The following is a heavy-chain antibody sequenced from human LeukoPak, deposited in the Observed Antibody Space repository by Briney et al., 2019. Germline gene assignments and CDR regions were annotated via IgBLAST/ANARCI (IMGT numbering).Heavy chain of an antibody. CDR2: ISAYNGNT. V-gene: IGHV1-18*01. CDR3: ARDSVSPRRPDYGDSNDAFDI. D-gene: IGHD4-17*01. CDR1: GYTFTSYG. J-gene: IGHJ3*02. Sequence: VASVKVSCKASGYTFTSYGISWVRQAPGQGLEWMGWISAYNGNTNYAQKLQGRVTVTTDTSTSTAYMELRSLRSDDTAVYYCARDSVSPRRPDYGDSNDAFDIWGQGTMVTVSS.